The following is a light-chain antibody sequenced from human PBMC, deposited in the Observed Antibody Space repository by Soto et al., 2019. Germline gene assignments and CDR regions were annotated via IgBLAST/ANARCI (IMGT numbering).Light chain of an antibody. CDR1: RTIYNY. CDR2: GAS. Sequence: DIQMTQSPSYLPTSVGDRVTITCRASRTIYNYVTWYQQKPGKAPRLLIFGASRVQNGIPSRFSGSGSGTELTLTINDVQPEDFASYFCQQTYNAPRTFGQGTTLEI. CDR3: QQTYNAPRT. J-gene: IGKJ2*01. V-gene: IGKV1-39*01.